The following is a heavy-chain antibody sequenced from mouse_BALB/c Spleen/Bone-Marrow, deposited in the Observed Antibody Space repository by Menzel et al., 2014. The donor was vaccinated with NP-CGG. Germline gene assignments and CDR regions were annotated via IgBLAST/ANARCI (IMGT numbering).Heavy chain of an antibody. CDR3: ARGGEFISSAFDY. Sequence: VQVVESGPGLVAPSQSLSITCTVSGFSLTSSGVHWVRQPPGKGLEWLGVIWAGGSTNYNSALMSRLSISKDNSKSQVFVKMNSLQTDDTAMYYCARGGEFISSAFDYWGQGTTLTVSS. CDR1: GFSLTSSG. J-gene: IGHJ2*01. CDR2: IWAGGST. D-gene: IGHD1-2*01. V-gene: IGHV2-9*02.